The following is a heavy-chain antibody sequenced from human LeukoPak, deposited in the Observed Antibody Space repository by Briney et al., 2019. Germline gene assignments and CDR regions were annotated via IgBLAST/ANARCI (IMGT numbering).Heavy chain of an antibody. D-gene: IGHD3-22*01. J-gene: IGHJ4*02. V-gene: IGHV3-21*04. CDR2: ISSSSSYI. CDR3: AGDADYYDSSGYYPLDYFDY. CDR1: GFTFSSYS. Sequence: GGSLRLSCAASGFTFSSYSMNWVRQAPGMGLEWVSSISSSSSYIYYADSVKGRFTISRDNAKNSLYLQMNSLRAEDTAVYYCAGDADYYDSSGYYPLDYFDYWGQGTLVTVSS.